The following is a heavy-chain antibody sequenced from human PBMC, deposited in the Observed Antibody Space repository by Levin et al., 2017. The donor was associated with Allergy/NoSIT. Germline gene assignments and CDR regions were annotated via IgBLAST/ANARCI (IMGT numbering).Heavy chain of an antibody. V-gene: IGHV1-3*01. D-gene: IGHD2-8*01. CDR3: ARRADGYCSRVRCPTPFDH. CDR1: GYTFITHS. Sequence: ASVKVSCTASGYTFITHSIHWVRQAPGQRLEWMGWINGDNGDTKHAQKFQGRVTITRDKSAGTAYMELSSLRSEDTAVYYCARRADGYCSRVRCPTPFDHWGQGTLVTVSS. J-gene: IGHJ4*02. CDR2: INGDNGDT.